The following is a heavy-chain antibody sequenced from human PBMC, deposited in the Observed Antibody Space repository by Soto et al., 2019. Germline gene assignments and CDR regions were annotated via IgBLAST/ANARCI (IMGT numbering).Heavy chain of an antibody. CDR2: IDHSGST. D-gene: IGHD3-22*01. Sequence: QLQLQESGSGLVKPSQTLSLTCAVSGGSISSGGYSWSWLRQPPGKVLEWIGYIDHSGSTYYNPSLKSRVTLSVDRSKNQFSLKLSSVTAADTAVYYCARGTNYYDSSGYYLDYWGQGTLVTVSS. CDR1: GGSISSGGYS. CDR3: ARGTNYYDSSGYYLDY. V-gene: IGHV4-30-2*01. J-gene: IGHJ4*02.